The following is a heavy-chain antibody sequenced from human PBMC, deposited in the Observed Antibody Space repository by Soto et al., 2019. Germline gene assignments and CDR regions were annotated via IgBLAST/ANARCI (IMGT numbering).Heavy chain of an antibody. Sequence: QVQLVQSGAEVKKPGSSVKVSCKASGGTFSSYAISWVRQAPGQGLEWMGGIIPIFGTANYAQKFQGRVTITADESTSTAYMELSSLRSEDAAVYYCARDRARYYGSEGRCGYWGQGTLVTVSS. CDR1: GGTFSSYA. V-gene: IGHV1-69*01. CDR3: ARDRARYYGSEGRCGY. CDR2: IIPIFGTA. J-gene: IGHJ4*02. D-gene: IGHD3-10*01.